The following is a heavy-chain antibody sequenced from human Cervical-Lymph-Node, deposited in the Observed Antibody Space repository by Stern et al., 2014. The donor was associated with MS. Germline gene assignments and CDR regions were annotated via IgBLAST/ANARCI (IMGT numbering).Heavy chain of an antibody. V-gene: IGHV3-30*18. CDR1: GFTFSSYG. D-gene: IGHD3-22*01. CDR2: ISYDGSNK. J-gene: IGHJ2*01. Sequence: VQLVESGGGVVQPGRSLRLSCAASGFTFSSYGMHWVRQAPGKGLEWVAVISYDGSNKYYADSVKGRFTISRDNSKNTLYLQMNSLRAEDTAVYYCAKDEDYYDSSGYLGWYFDLWGRGTLVTVSS. CDR3: AKDEDYYDSSGYLGWYFDL.